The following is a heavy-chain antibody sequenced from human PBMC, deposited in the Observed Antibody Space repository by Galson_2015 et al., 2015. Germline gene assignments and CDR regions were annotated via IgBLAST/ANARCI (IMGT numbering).Heavy chain of an antibody. Sequence: SLRLSCAASGFTFSSYGMHWVRQAPGKGLEWVAVIWNDGSNKYYADSVKGRFTISRDNSKNTLYLQMNSLRAEDTAVYYCARARWRGSGREGFDYWGQGTLVTVSS. CDR2: IWNDGSNK. CDR3: ARARWRGSGREGFDY. J-gene: IGHJ4*02. V-gene: IGHV3-33*01. D-gene: IGHD3-10*01. CDR1: GFTFSSYG.